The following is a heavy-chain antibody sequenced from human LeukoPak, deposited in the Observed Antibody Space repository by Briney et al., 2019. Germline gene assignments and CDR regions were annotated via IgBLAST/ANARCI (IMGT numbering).Heavy chain of an antibody. J-gene: IGHJ4*02. CDR1: GFPFSSYS. CDR3: ARSIPYGTTWYGRSDY. Sequence: GGSLRLSCAASGFPFSSYSMTWVRQAPGKGLEWVANIKPDGTTKFYVDSVKGRFTISRDNALNSLYLQMNSLRAEDTAIYYCARSIPYGTTWYGRSDYWGQGTLATVSS. CDR2: IKPDGTTK. D-gene: IGHD6-13*01. V-gene: IGHV3-7*03.